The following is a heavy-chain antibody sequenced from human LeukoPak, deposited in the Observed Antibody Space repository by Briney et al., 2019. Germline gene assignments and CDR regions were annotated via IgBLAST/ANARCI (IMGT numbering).Heavy chain of an antibody. V-gene: IGHV3-21*01. J-gene: IGHJ4*02. D-gene: IGHD2-8*02. CDR1: GXTFSSYS. Sequence: GGSLRLSCAASGXTFSSYSMNWVRQAPGKGLGWVSSISSSSSYIYYADSVKGRFTISRDNAENSLYLQMNSLRAEDTAVYYCARGTVLVYWGQGTLVTVSS. CDR2: ISSSSSYI. CDR3: ARGTVLVY.